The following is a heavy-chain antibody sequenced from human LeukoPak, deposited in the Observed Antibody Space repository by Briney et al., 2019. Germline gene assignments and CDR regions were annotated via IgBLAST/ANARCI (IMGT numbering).Heavy chain of an antibody. CDR1: GYTFTSYG. Sequence: ASVKVSCKASGYTFTSYGISWVRQAPGQGLEWMGWISAYNGNTNYAQKLQGRVTMTTDTSTSTAYMELRSLRSDDTAVYYWARGAYYYDSSDPFDPSGQGTLVTASS. CDR2: ISAYNGNT. V-gene: IGHV1-18*01. CDR3: ARGAYYYDSSDPFDP. D-gene: IGHD3-22*01. J-gene: IGHJ5*02.